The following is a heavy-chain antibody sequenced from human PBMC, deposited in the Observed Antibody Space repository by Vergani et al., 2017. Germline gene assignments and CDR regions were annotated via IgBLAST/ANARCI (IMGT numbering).Heavy chain of an antibody. Sequence: VQLVESGGGVVQPGRSLRLSCAASGFTFSDYAMTWVRQAPGKGLEWVSAISGSGGSTYYADSVKGRFTISRDNAKNTLYLQMNSLRAEDTAVYYCARGVATLAVYFDYWGQGTLVTVSS. D-gene: IGHD3-3*01. CDR2: ISGSGGST. CDR1: GFTFSDYA. CDR3: ARGVATLAVYFDY. V-gene: IGHV3-23*04. J-gene: IGHJ4*02.